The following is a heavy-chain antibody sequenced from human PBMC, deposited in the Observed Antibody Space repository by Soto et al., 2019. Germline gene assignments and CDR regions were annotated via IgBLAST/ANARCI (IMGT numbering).Heavy chain of an antibody. V-gene: IGHV3-30*18. Sequence: GGSLRLSCAASGFTFSSYGMHWVRQAPGKGLEWVAVISYDGSNKYYADSVKGRFTISRDNSKNTLYLQMNSLRAEDTAVYYCAKDTRRFLDLWGQGTLVTVSS. D-gene: IGHD3-3*01. J-gene: IGHJ5*02. CDR2: ISYDGSNK. CDR1: GFTFSSYG. CDR3: AKDTRRFLDL.